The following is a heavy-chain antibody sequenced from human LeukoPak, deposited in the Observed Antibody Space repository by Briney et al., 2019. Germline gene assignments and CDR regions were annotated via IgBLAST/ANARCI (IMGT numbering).Heavy chain of an antibody. J-gene: IGHJ6*03. CDR2: INHSGST. D-gene: IGHD6-13*01. CDR3: ARGRSSRRYMDV. V-gene: IGHV4-34*01. Sequence: PSETLSLTCAVYGGSFSGYYWSWIRQPPGKGLEWIGEINHSGSTNYNPSLKSRVTISVDTSKNQFSLKLSSVTAADTAVYYCARGRSSRRYMDVWGKGTTVTVSS. CDR1: GGSFSGYY.